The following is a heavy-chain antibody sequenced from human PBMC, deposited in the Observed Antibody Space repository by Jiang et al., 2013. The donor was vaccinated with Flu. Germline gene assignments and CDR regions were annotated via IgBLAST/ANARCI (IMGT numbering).Heavy chain of an antibody. D-gene: IGHD2-21*02. CDR1: GFTFTDYW. V-gene: IGHV3-7*03. Sequence: VQLVESGGALVQPGDSLRLSCEASGFTFTDYWMVWVRQAPGKGLEWVANIKKDGSETFYVNSVKGRFTISRDNAKNSVYLQMKSLRVEDTAVYYCARGTLLSGENTAYRPLEYWGQGTPVTVSS. CDR2: IKKDGSET. J-gene: IGHJ4*02. CDR3: ARGTLLSGENTAYRPLEY.